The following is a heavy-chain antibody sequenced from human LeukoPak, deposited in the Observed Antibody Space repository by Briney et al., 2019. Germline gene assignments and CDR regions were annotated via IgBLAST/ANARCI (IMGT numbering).Heavy chain of an antibody. CDR3: AISLVLRYFDWLPGT. J-gene: IGHJ4*02. Sequence: GASVKVSCKASGGTFSSYAISWVRQAPGQGLEWMGGIIPIFGTANYAQKFQGRVTITADESTSTAYMEPSSLRSEDTAVYYCAISLVLRYFDWLPGTWGQGTLVTVSS. CDR1: GGTFSSYA. CDR2: IIPIFGTA. V-gene: IGHV1-69*13. D-gene: IGHD3-9*01.